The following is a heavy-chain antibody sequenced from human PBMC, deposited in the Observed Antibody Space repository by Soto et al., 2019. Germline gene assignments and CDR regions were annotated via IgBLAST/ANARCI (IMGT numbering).Heavy chain of an antibody. Sequence: ASETLSLTRTFSGGSISRYYWNLIRQPPGKGLEWIGYIYYSGSTNYNPSLKSRVTISVDTSKNQFSLKLSSVTAADTAVYYCARDLGRYIYGYGGDYYFNYWSQGTLVTVSS. CDR2: IYYSGST. CDR1: GGSISRYY. CDR3: ARDLGRYIYGYGGDYYFNY. V-gene: IGHV4-59*01. J-gene: IGHJ4*02. D-gene: IGHD5-18*01.